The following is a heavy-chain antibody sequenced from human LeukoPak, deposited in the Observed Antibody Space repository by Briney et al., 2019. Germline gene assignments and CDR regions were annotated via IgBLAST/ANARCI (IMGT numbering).Heavy chain of an antibody. V-gene: IGHV3-23*01. CDR2: ISGSGGST. CDR1: GFTFSSYA. Sequence: GGSLRLSCAASGFTFSSYAMSWVRQAPGKGLEWVSAISGSGGSTYYADSVKGRFTIYRDNSKNTLYLQMTSLRAEDTAVYYCAKEASGNYYGSGSYFGPFDPWRQGTLVTVSS. CDR3: AKEASGNYYGSGSYFGPFDP. J-gene: IGHJ5*02. D-gene: IGHD3-10*01.